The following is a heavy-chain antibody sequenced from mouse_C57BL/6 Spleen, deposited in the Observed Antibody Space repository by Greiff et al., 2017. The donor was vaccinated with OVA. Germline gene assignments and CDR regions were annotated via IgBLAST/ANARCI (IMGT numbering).Heavy chain of an antibody. D-gene: IGHD1-1*01. CDR3: ARSYYYGSSYSRAMDY. J-gene: IGHJ4*01. CDR2: IYPGSGST. CDR1: GYTFTSYW. Sequence: QVQLQQPGAELVKPGASVKMSCKASGYTFTSYWITWVKQRPGQGLEWIGDIYPGSGSTNYNEKFKSKATLTVDTSSSTAYMQLSSLTSEDSAVYYCARSYYYGSSYSRAMDYWGQGTSVTVSS. V-gene: IGHV1-55*01.